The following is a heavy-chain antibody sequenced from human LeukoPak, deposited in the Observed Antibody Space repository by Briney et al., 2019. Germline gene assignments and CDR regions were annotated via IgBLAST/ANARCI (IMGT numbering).Heavy chain of an antibody. J-gene: IGHJ4*02. D-gene: IGHD2-2*01. V-gene: IGHV3-74*01. CDR3: ARVLIVIIPAGLDY. CDR2: ISSEGSSI. Sequence: GSLRLSCAASGFTFSSYWMHWVRQAPGKGLVWVSRISSEGSSISYADSVKGRFTISRDNAKNSLYLQMNSLRAEDTAVYYCARVLIVIIPAGLDYWGQGTLVTVSS. CDR1: GFTFSSYW.